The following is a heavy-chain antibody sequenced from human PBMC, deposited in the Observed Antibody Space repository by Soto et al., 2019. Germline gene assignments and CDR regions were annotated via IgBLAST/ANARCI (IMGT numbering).Heavy chain of an antibody. CDR2: IYPGDSDT. Sequence: ISCKGSGYSFTSYWIGWVRQMPGKGLEWMGIIYPGDSDTRYSPSFQGQVTISADKSISTAYLQWSSLKASDTAMYYCARHIXXXXTKLYYYYYGMDVWGQGTTVTVSS. J-gene: IGHJ6*02. D-gene: IGHD5-12*01. CDR1: GYSFTSYW. CDR3: ARHIXXXXTKLYYYYYGMDV. V-gene: IGHV5-51*01.